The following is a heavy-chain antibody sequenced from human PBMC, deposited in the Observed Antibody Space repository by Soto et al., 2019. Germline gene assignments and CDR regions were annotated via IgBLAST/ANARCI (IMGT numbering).Heavy chain of an antibody. Sequence: QVQLVQSGDEVKKPGASVKVSCKASGYIFVNYGIAWVRQAPGQGLEWMGWISPYTGNTHSATKVQGRLTMTTDTSPSTAYMDLGNLTSDDTAVYYCVMVDNYVTPTPQDVWGQGTTVTVS. V-gene: IGHV1-18*01. CDR3: VMVDNYVTPTPQDV. CDR1: GYIFVNYG. D-gene: IGHD3-16*01. CDR2: ISPYTGNT. J-gene: IGHJ6*02.